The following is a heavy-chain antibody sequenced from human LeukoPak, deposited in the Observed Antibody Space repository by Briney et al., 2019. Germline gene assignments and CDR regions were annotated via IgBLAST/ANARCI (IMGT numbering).Heavy chain of an antibody. Sequence: GGSLRLSCASSGFTFSSYWMNWARQAPGKGLEWVSAISNNGGYTYYADSVQGRFTISRDNSKSTLCLQMNSLRAEDTAVYYCAKQLGYCSDGSCYFPYWGQGTLVTVSS. J-gene: IGHJ4*02. V-gene: IGHV3-23*01. CDR2: ISNNGGYT. CDR1: GFTFSSYW. CDR3: AKQLGYCSDGSCYFPY. D-gene: IGHD2-15*01.